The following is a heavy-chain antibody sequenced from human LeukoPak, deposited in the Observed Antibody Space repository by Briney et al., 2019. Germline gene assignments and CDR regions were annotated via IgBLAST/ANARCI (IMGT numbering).Heavy chain of an antibody. CDR3: ATIERIMGVTNPTSPFDY. Sequence: ASVKVSCKVSGYSLSGLSMHWVRQAPGKGLEWMGGFDPEDGETVYAQEYQGRVTMTEDTSTDIAYMDLTSLGSEDTAVYYCATIERIMGVTNPTSPFDYWGEGTLVAVSP. V-gene: IGHV1-24*01. CDR2: FDPEDGET. CDR1: GYSLSGLS. J-gene: IGHJ4*02. D-gene: IGHD1-26*01.